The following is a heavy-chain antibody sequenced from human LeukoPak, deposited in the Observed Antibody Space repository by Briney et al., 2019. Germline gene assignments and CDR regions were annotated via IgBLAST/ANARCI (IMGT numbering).Heavy chain of an antibody. CDR1: GFTFSSYW. V-gene: IGHV3-7*01. CDR2: IKQDGSEK. Sequence: GGSLRLSCAASGFTFSSYWMSWVRQAPGKGLEWVANIKQDGSEKYYVDSVKGRFTISRDNAKNSLYLQMNSLRAEDTAVYYCARGVSGWYPYCDYWGQGTLVTASS. J-gene: IGHJ4*02. D-gene: IGHD6-13*01. CDR3: ARGVSGWYPYCDY.